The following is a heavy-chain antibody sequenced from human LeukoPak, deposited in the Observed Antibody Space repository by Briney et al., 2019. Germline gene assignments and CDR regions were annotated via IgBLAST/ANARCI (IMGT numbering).Heavy chain of an antibody. V-gene: IGHV4-4*02. CDR3: ARRGLAARPSGFDY. Sequence: PSETLSLTCAVSGGSISSSNWWSWVRQPPGKGLEWIGVIYDSGSTNYNPSLKSRVTISVDKSKNQFSLQLSSVTAADTAVYYCARRGLAARPSGFDYWGPGTLVTVSS. J-gene: IGHJ4*02. CDR2: IYDSGST. CDR1: GGSISSSNW. D-gene: IGHD6-6*01.